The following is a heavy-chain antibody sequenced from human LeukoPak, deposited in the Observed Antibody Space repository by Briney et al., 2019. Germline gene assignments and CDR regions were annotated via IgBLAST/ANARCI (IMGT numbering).Heavy chain of an antibody. D-gene: IGHD3-22*01. V-gene: IGHV4-59*01. CDR3: ARVFDSSGYPFDY. CDR2: IYYSGST. Sequence: RSETLSLTCTVSGGSISSYYWSWIRQPPGKGLEWIGYIYYSGSTNYNPSLKSRVTISIDTSKNQFSLKLNSVTAADTAVYYCARVFDSSGYPFDYWGQGTLVTVSS. CDR1: GGSISSYY. J-gene: IGHJ4*02.